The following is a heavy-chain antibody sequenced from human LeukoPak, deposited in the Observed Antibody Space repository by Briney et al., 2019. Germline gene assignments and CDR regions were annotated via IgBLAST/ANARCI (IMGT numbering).Heavy chain of an antibody. CDR1: GFTFSSYA. Sequence: GGSLRLSCAASGFTFSSYAMSWVRQAPGKGLEWVSAISGSGGSTYYADSVKGRFTVSRDNSKNTLYLQMDSLKTEDTAVYYCTSRLLRFGEGGQGTLVTVSS. CDR2: ISGSGGST. CDR3: TSRLLRFGE. D-gene: IGHD3-10*01. J-gene: IGHJ4*02. V-gene: IGHV3-23*01.